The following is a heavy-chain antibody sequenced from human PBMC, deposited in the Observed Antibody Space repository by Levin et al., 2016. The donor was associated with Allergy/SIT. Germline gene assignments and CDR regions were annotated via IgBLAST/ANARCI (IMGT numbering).Heavy chain of an antibody. V-gene: IGHV1-18*01. J-gene: IGHJ5*02. CDR1: GYTFTRYG. D-gene: IGHD6-13*01. Sequence: ASVKVSCKASGYTFTRYGVSWVRQAPGQGLEWMGWISTQHGNTNYAQKFQDRVTMTANTSTSTAYMELRSLRSDDTAVYYCARDKQGSTWGQGTLVTVSS. CDR2: ISTQHGNT. CDR3: ARDKQGST.